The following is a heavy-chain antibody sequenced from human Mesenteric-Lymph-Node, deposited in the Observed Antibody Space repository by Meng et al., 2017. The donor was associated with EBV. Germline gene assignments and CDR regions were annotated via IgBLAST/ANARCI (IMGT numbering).Heavy chain of an antibody. CDR1: GYTFTTYA. Sequence: QVQLVQSGSELKNLGXAVTVSCKASGYTFTTYAMNLVRQAPGQGLEWMGWINTNTGNPTYAQGFTGRFVFSLDTSVSTAYLQISSLKAEDTAVYYCARAPRSGIAPGGYWGQGNLVTVSS. CDR2: INTNTGNP. D-gene: IGHD2-15*01. CDR3: ARAPRSGIAPGGY. J-gene: IGHJ4*02. V-gene: IGHV7-4-1*02.